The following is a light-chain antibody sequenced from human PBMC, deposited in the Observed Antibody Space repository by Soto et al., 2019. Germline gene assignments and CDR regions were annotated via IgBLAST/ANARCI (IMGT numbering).Light chain of an antibody. J-gene: IGKJ1*01. Sequence: DIQMTQSPATLSASVGDRVTITCRASQSISSWLASYQQKPGKVPKLLIDDASSLESGVPSRFSGSGSGTEFTLTISSLQPDDFATYYCQQYNTYPWTFGQGTKVEIK. CDR1: QSISSW. CDR2: DAS. CDR3: QQYNTYPWT. V-gene: IGKV1-5*01.